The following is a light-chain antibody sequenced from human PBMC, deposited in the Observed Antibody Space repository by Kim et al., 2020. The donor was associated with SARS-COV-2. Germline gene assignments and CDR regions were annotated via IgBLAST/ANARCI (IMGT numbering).Light chain of an antibody. V-gene: IGLV3-21*04. CDR3: QVWDSISDHVV. CDR2: YDS. J-gene: IGLJ2*01. CDR1: NIGTKS. Sequence: PGNTARIPWGGDNIGTKSVHWYQQRPGQAPGVVIYYDSERPSGIPERFSGSNSGNAATLTITRVEVGDEADYYCQVWDSISDHVVFGGGTQLTVL.